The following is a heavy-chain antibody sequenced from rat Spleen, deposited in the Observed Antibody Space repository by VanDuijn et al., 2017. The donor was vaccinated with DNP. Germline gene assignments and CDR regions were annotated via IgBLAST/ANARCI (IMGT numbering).Heavy chain of an antibody. Sequence: EVQLVESGGGLVQPGRSLKLSCAASGFTFSDYNMVWVRQAPKKGLEWVTTISHDGRNTYYGDSVRGRFTISRDNAKTTLYLQMDSLRSEDTATYYCAKDAFDYWGQGVMVTVSS. V-gene: IGHV5-7*01. CDR2: ISHDGRNT. J-gene: IGHJ2*01. CDR3: AKDAFDY. CDR1: GFTFSDYN.